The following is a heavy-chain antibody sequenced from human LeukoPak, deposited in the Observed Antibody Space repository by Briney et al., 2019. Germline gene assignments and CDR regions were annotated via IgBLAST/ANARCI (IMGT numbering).Heavy chain of an antibody. D-gene: IGHD3-3*01. Sequence: SETLSLTCAVYGGSFSGYYWSWIRQPPGKGQEWVGEINHSGSTNYNPSLKSRVTISVDTSKNQFSLKLSSVTAADTAVYYCARERSGVFGVVLYYYYGMDVWGQGITVTVSS. V-gene: IGHV4-34*01. CDR3: ARERSGVFGVVLYYYYGMDV. CDR1: GGSFSGYY. CDR2: INHSGST. J-gene: IGHJ6*02.